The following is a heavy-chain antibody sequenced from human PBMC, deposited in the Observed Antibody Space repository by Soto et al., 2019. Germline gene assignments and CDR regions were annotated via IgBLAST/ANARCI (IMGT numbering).Heavy chain of an antibody. Sequence: PGGSLRLSCAASGFSFSSYAMCWVRPAPGKGLEWVSAISGSGGSTYYADSVKGRFTISRDNSKNTLYLQMNSLRAEDTAVYYCAKSQVGATSSYVMDVWGQGTTVTVSS. CDR3: AKSQVGATSSYVMDV. CDR1: GFSFSSYA. V-gene: IGHV3-23*01. CDR2: ISGSGGST. D-gene: IGHD1-26*01. J-gene: IGHJ6*02.